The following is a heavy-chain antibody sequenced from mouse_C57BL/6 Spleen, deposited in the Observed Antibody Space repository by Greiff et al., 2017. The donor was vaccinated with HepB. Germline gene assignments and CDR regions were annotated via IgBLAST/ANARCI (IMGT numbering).Heavy chain of an antibody. CDR2: IDPENGDT. J-gene: IGHJ2*01. V-gene: IGHV14-4*01. CDR3: TSRQLRSPY. Sequence: EVQLQQSGAELVRPGASVKLSCTASGFNIKDDYMHWVKQRPEQGLEWIGWIDPENGDTEYASKFQGKATITADTSSNTAYLQLSSLTSEDTAVYYCTSRQLRSPYWGQGTTLTVSS. CDR1: GFNIKDDY. D-gene: IGHD3-2*02.